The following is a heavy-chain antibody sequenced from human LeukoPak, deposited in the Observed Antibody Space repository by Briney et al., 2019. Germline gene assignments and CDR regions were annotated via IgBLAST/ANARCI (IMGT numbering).Heavy chain of an antibody. D-gene: IGHD2-2*01. V-gene: IGHV4-39*01. J-gene: IGHJ5*02. CDR3: ARHPYQLLWLAWFDP. CDR1: GGSSSSSRYY. CDR2: IYYSGST. Sequence: SETLSLTCTVSGGSSSSSRYYWGWIRQPPGKGLEWIGSIYYSGSTYYNPSLKSRVTISVDTSKNQFSLKLSSVTAADTAVYYCARHPYQLLWLAWFDPWGQGTLVTVSS.